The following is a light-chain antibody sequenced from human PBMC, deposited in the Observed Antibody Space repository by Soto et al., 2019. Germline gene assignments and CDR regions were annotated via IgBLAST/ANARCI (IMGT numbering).Light chain of an antibody. J-gene: IGLJ1*01. Sequence: QSVLTQPASVSGSPGQSITISCPGTNSDVGGSNYVSWYQQYPGKAPKLMIYDVSNRPSGVSNRFSGSKSGNTASLTISGLQAEDEADYYCSSYISSSTPHVFGTGTKVTVL. CDR1: NSDVGGSNY. CDR2: DVS. V-gene: IGLV2-14*01. CDR3: SSYISSSTPHV.